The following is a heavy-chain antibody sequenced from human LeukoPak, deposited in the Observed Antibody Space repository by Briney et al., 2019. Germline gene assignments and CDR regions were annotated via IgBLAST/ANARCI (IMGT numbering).Heavy chain of an antibody. CDR1: GFTFTNYR. J-gene: IGHJ4*02. V-gene: IGHV3-21*01. CDR2: ISSSSNNI. CDR3: AKGYYFDILSGYSSLDS. D-gene: IGHD3-9*01. Sequence: GGSLRLSCAASGFTFTNYRMNWVRQAPGKGLEWVSSISSSSNNIYYVDSVKGRFTISRDSAKNSLYLQMNSLRVEDTAAYYCAKGYYFDILSGYSSLDSWGQGTLVTVSS.